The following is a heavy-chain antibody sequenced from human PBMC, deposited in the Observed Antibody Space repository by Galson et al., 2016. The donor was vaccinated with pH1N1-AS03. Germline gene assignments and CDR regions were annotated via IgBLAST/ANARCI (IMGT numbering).Heavy chain of an antibody. D-gene: IGHD6-19*01. CDR2: INHSGST. J-gene: IGHJ3*02. V-gene: IGHV4-34*01. Sequence: ETLSLTCAVYGGPFNNYYWNWIRQSPGKGLEWVGEINHSGSTDYNPSLKSRVTISVDPSKNQISLNLNSVTAADTAVYYCARGSYSSGWYRGRNAFDIWGQGTMVTVSS. CDR1: GGPFNNYY. CDR3: ARGSYSSGWYRGRNAFDI.